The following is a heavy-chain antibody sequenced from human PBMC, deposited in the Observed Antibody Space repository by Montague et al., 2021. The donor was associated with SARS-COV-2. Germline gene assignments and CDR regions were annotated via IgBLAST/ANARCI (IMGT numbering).Heavy chain of an antibody. CDR1: GDSITSGSYY. CDR2: SYTSGSX. CDR3: AREWGSYSGRFDY. J-gene: IGHJ4*02. Sequence: TLSLTCTLAGDSITSGSYYWNWVRQPGGKGLEWVGRSYTSGSXYYXPSLKSRLTISVDTSKNQFSLKLSSVTAADTAVYFCAREWGSYSGRFDYWGQGALVTVSS. D-gene: IGHD1-26*01. V-gene: IGHV4-61*02.